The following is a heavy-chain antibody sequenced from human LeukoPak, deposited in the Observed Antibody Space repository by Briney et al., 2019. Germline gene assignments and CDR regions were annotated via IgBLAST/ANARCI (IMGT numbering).Heavy chain of an antibody. J-gene: IGHJ4*02. Sequence: PGGSLRLSCVASGFDFNSYAMKWVRQAPGKGLEWVAAISRTSAYIYYPDSLKGRFTVSRDNARNSVYLQMDSLRAEDTAFYYCARDERRYCSDGSCYPGDYWGQGTLVTVSS. CDR3: ARDERRYCSDGSCYPGDY. V-gene: IGHV3-21*01. CDR1: GFDFNSYA. CDR2: ISRTSAYI. D-gene: IGHD2-15*01.